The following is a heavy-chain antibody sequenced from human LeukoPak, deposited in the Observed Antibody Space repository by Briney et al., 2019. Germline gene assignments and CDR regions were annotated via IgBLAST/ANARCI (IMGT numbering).Heavy chain of an antibody. Sequence: PSETLSLTCTVSGGSISSSTYYWGWIRQPPGKGLEWIGSIYYSGSTYYNPSLKSRVTISVDTSKNQFSLKLSSVTAADTAVYYCARHSTLRSIGYWGQGTLVTVSS. J-gene: IGHJ4*02. CDR2: IYYSGST. V-gene: IGHV4-39*01. D-gene: IGHD3-3*01. CDR1: GGSISSSTYY. CDR3: ARHSTLRSIGY.